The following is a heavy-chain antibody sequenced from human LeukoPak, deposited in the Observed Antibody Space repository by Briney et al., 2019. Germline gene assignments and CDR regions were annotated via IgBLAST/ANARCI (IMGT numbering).Heavy chain of an antibody. D-gene: IGHD6-6*01. V-gene: IGHV3-7*01. Sequence: PGGSLRLSCTASGFTFSDYWMTWVRQAPGKGPEWVANIKQDGSQRYYVDSVRGRFTISRDNAKNSLFLQMNGLRAEDTAVYYCARRGGSSSSRSPIDYWGQGTLVTVSS. CDR2: IKQDGSQR. CDR3: ARRGGSSSSRSPIDY. J-gene: IGHJ4*02. CDR1: GFTFSDYW.